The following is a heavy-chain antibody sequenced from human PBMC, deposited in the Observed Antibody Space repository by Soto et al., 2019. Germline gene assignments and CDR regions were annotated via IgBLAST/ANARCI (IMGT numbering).Heavy chain of an antibody. J-gene: IGHJ3*02. Sequence: GGSLRLSCVASGFPFSSYAMSWVRQTPGKGLEWVSGISGSGGRTYFADSVKGRFTISRDNSNNTLSLQMHILRVEDTAVYFCAKGGYYSLFDIWGQGTMVTVSS. D-gene: IGHD3-16*01. CDR2: ISGSGGRT. V-gene: IGHV3-23*01. CDR1: GFPFSSYA. CDR3: AKGGYYSLFDI.